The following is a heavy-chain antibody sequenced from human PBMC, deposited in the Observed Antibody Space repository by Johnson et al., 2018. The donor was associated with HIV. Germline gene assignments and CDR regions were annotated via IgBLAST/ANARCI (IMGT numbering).Heavy chain of an antibody. V-gene: IGHV3-43D*03. CDR3: ARRSDGSGSYVAFDI. J-gene: IGHJ3*02. CDR1: GFTFDDYA. CDR2: ISWDGGST. D-gene: IGHD3-10*01. Sequence: DVQVVESGGGVVQPGRSLRLSCAASGFTFDDYAMHWVRQAPGKGLEWVSLISWDGGSTYYGDSVKGRFTISRDNSKKSMYLQMNSLRAEDTALYSCARRSDGSGSYVAFDIWGQGTMVTVSS.